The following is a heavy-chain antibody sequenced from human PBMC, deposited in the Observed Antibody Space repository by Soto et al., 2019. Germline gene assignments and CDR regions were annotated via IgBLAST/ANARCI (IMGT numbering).Heavy chain of an antibody. CDR2: INSDGTIT. V-gene: IGHV3-74*01. CDR3: VRVMQGLYFDY. CDR1: GFTFSSYW. D-gene: IGHD3-16*01. J-gene: IGHJ4*02. Sequence: EVQLVESGGGLVQPGGSLRLSCAASGFTFSSYWMHWVRQAPGKGLVWVSRINSDGTITTYADSVKGRFTISRDNAKNTLYLQMNSLRAEDTAVYYCVRVMQGLYFDYWGQGTLVTVSS.